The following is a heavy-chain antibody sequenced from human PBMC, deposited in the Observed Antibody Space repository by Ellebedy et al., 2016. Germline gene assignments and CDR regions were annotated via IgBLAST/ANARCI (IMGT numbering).Heavy chain of an antibody. Sequence: GESLKISCATSGFTFSSYIMNWVRQAPGKGLEWVAHISVSGTTIYYADSVKGRFTISRDNAKNSVYLQMNSLRDDDTAVYYCTRGGLYNSFDMWGQGTKVTVSS. CDR1: GFTFSSYI. CDR3: TRGGLYNSFDM. CDR2: ISVSGTTI. V-gene: IGHV3-48*02. D-gene: IGHD1-20*01. J-gene: IGHJ3*02.